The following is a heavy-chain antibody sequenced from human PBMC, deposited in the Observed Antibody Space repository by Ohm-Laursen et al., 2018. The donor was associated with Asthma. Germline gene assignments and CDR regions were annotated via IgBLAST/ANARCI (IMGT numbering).Heavy chain of an antibody. V-gene: IGHV3-23*01. Sequence: SLRLSCTASGFTFSSYAMTWVRQAPGKGLEWVSGISSSGGSTTYADDVKGRFIVSRDNSRNTLFLQMNSLRAEDTAVYYCAKRYLLTGGGHFDYWGQGTLVTVSS. CDR3: AKRYLLTGGGHFDY. D-gene: IGHD1-20*01. CDR1: GFTFSSYA. J-gene: IGHJ4*02. CDR2: ISSSGGST.